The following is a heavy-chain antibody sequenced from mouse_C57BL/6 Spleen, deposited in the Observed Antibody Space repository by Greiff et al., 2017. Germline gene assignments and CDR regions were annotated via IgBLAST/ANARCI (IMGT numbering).Heavy chain of an antibody. Sequence: EVMLVESGGGLVKPGGSLKLSCAASGFTFSDYGMHWVRQAPEKGLEWVAYISSGSSTIYYADTVKGRFTISRDNAKNTLFLQMTSLRSEDTAMYYCARSGYYGQGFAYWGQGTLVTVSA. CDR3: ARSGYYGQGFAY. CDR1: GFTFSDYG. D-gene: IGHD1-1*01. CDR2: ISSGSSTI. J-gene: IGHJ3*01. V-gene: IGHV5-17*01.